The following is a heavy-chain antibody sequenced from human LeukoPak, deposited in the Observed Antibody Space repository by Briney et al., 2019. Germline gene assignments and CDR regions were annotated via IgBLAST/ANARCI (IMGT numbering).Heavy chain of an antibody. D-gene: IGHD3-22*01. J-gene: IGHJ4*02. CDR1: GGSISSYY. Sequence: SETLSLTCTVSGGSISSYYWSWIRQPAGKGLEWIGRFYSSGSTNQNPSLKSRVTMSVDTSKNQFSLKLRSVTAADTAMYYCARADSSGYGFDHWGQGTLVTVSS. CDR3: ARADSSGYGFDH. CDR2: FYSSGST. V-gene: IGHV4-4*07.